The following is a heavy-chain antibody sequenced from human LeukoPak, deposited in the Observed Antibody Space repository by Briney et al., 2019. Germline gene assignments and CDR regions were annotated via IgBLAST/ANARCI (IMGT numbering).Heavy chain of an antibody. D-gene: IGHD6-19*01. CDR3: TRGGHAATGWHYFDY. V-gene: IGHV3-74*01. Sequence: GGSLRLSCVVPGFTFSNSWMHWVRQAPGKGLVWVSRINSDGSSPTYADSVKGRFTISRDNAKNTLYLQMSSLRAEDTAMYYCTRGGHAATGWHYFDYWGQGNMVTVSS. CDR1: GFTFSNSW. CDR2: INSDGSSP. J-gene: IGHJ4*02.